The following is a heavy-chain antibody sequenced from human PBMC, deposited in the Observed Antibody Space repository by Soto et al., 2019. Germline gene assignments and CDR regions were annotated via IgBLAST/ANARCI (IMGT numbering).Heavy chain of an antibody. CDR2: ISHDGSNK. CDR3: ARGAPPDH. V-gene: IGHV3-30*04. J-gene: IGHJ4*02. CDR1: GFTFSDYA. Sequence: QVQLVESGGGVVQPGGSLRLSCAASGFTFSDYAMHWVRQAPGKGLEWVAVISHDGSNKYYADSVKGRFTISKDNSKNTLYLQMNSLRPEDTAVYGCARGAPPDHWGQGTLVTVSS.